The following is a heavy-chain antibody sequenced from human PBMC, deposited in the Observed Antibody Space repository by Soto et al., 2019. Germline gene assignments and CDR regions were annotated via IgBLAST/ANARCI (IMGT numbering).Heavy chain of an antibody. CDR1: GYTLTGYY. D-gene: IGHD6-6*01. CDR3: AKPAYSSSDDLDY. J-gene: IGHJ4*02. CDR2: INPNGGGT. V-gene: IGHV1-2*02. Sequence: QVQLVQSGAEVKKPGASVKVSCKASGYTLTGYYMHWVRQAPGQGLEWMGWINPNGGGTNYAQKLQGRVTMTRDTSISTAYMELSRLRSDDTAVYYCAKPAYSSSDDLDYWGQGTLVTVSS.